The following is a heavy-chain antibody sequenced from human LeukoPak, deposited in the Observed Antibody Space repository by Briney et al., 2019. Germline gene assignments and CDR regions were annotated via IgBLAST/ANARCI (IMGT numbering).Heavy chain of an antibody. CDR2: ISAYNGNT. CDR1: GYTFTSYG. J-gene: IGHJ3*02. V-gene: IGHV1-18*01. Sequence: ASVKVSCKASGYTFTSYGISWVRQAPGQGLEWMGWISAYNGNTNYAQKLQGRVTMTTDTSTSTAYMELRSLRSDDTAVYYCARDRIYYYDSSGYYPDAFDIWGQGTMVTVSS. D-gene: IGHD3-22*01. CDR3: ARDRIYYYDSSGYYPDAFDI.